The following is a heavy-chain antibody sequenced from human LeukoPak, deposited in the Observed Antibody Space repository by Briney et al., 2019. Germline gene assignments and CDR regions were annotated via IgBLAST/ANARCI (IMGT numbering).Heavy chain of an antibody. Sequence: ASVRVSCKASGYTFTNYGISWVRQAPGQGLEWMGWMSALNGNTNYQHKFQGRVTMTTDTSKNTAYMELRSLRSDDTAMYYCARDSALLNNGDWYGGSDYWGQGTLVTVSS. CDR3: ARDSALLNNGDWYGGSDY. CDR1: GYTFTNYG. V-gene: IGHV1-18*01. J-gene: IGHJ4*02. D-gene: IGHD4-17*01. CDR2: MSALNGNT.